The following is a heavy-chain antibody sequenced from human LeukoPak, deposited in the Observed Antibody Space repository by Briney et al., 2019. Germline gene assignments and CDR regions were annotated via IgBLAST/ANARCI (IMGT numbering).Heavy chain of an antibody. Sequence: GGSLRLSCAASGFTFSSYAMSWVRPAPWRGMEWVSNINGSGSITYYAHSVKGRFTISRDNSKNTLYLQMNSLRAEHTAVYYCAKASCNVVYSPGGWGQGNLVTVSS. D-gene: IGHD2-8*02. CDR3: AKASCNVVYSPGG. J-gene: IGHJ1*01. CDR1: GFTFSSYA. CDR2: INGSGSIT. V-gene: IGHV3-23*01.